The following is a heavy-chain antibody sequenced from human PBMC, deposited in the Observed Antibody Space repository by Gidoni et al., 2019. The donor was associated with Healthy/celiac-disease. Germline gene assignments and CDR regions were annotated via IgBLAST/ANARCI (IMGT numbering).Heavy chain of an antibody. J-gene: IGHJ5*02. CDR2: INHSGST. CDR1: GGSFSGYY. Sequence: QVQLQQWGAGLLKPSETLSLTCAVYGGSFSGYYWSWIRQPPGKGLEWIGEINHSGSTNYNPSLKSRVTISVDTSKNQFSLKLSSVTAADTAVYYCARGGPRDWFDPWGQGTLVTVSS. CDR3: ARGGPRDWFDP. V-gene: IGHV4-34*01.